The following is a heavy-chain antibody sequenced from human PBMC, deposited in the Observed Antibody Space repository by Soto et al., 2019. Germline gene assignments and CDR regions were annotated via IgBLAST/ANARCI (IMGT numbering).Heavy chain of an antibody. J-gene: IGHJ6*02. Sequence: SETLSLTCTVSGDSINDYYWSWIRQPAGRGLEWIGRIYTSGTANNNPSLKSRVTMSVDTSKNQFSLKLSSVTAADTAVYYCAREYSCNFWSGYCNGMDVWRQGTTVTVTS. CDR2: IYTSGTA. D-gene: IGHD3-3*01. V-gene: IGHV4-4*07. CDR3: AREYSCNFWSGYCNGMDV. CDR1: GDSINDYY.